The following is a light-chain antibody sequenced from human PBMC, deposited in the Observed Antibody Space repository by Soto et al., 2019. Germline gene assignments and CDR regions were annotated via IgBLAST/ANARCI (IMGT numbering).Light chain of an antibody. J-gene: IGKJ3*01. CDR2: GAS. CDR1: QSVSSSY. V-gene: IGKV3-20*01. Sequence: TQSPSTLSASVGDRVTISCRAGQSVSSSYLAWYQQKPGQAPRLLIYGASSRATGIPDRFSGSGSGTDFTLTISRLEPEDFAVYYCQHYDNTPPSVTFGPGTKVDIK. CDR3: QHYDNTPPSVT.